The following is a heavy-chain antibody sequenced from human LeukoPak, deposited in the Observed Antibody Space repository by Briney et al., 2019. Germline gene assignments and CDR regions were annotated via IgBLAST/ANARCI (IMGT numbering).Heavy chain of an antibody. D-gene: IGHD1-14*01. J-gene: IGHJ4*02. CDR2: INPGGSSI. CDR3: ARSNQADDY. Sequence: PGGSLRLSCAASGFTFSSYWMHWVRQVPGKGLVWVARINPGGSSITYADSVKGRFTTSRDNAKNTLYLQMDSLRAEDTGVYYCARSNQADDYWGQGTLATVSS. CDR1: GFTFSSYW. V-gene: IGHV3-74*01.